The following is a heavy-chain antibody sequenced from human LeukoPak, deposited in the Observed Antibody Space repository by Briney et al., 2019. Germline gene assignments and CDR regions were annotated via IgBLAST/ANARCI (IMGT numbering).Heavy chain of an antibody. Sequence: GASVKVSCKASGYTFTSYGISWVRQAPGQGLEWMGWISAYNGNTNYAQRLQGRVTMTTDTSTSTAYMELRSLRSDDTAVYYCARGVTGTSPMTGDLYYYYMDVWGKGTTVTVSS. CDR2: ISAYNGNT. V-gene: IGHV1-18*01. D-gene: IGHD1-7*01. J-gene: IGHJ6*03. CDR3: ARGVTGTSPMTGDLYYYYMDV. CDR1: GYTFTSYG.